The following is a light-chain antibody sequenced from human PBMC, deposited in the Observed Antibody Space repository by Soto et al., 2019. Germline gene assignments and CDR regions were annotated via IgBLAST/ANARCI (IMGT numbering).Light chain of an antibody. CDR2: AAS. J-gene: IGKJ4*01. Sequence: TQISKSPSSLSASVGDRVTITCRASLPISNYLAWYQQKPGKIPNLLIYAASTLQAGVSSRFSGSGSGTDFTLIISSMQPEDVAAYYCHNYDRASLPFGSWTK. CDR3: HNYDRASLP. V-gene: IGKV1-27*01. CDR1: LPISNY.